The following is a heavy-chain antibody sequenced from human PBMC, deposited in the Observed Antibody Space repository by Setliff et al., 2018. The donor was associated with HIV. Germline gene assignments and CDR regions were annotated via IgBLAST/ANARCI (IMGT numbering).Heavy chain of an antibody. CDR2: ITHNGSM. J-gene: IGHJ6*03. CDR1: GGSISDYN. D-gene: IGHD3-10*01. Sequence: SETLSLTCAVYGGSISDYNWRWIRQSPGKGLEWIGEITHNGSMNYNLSLKSRVTISVATSKTKFSLKLNSVTAADTAMYYCARDFMLWRKSGSGTLYYSYMDVWGRGTTVTVSS. V-gene: IGHV4-34*01. CDR3: ARDFMLWRKSGSGTLYYSYMDV.